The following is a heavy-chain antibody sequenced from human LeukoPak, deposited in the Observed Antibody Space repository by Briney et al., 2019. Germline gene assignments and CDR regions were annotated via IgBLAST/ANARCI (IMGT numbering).Heavy chain of an antibody. CDR3: ARGPGYGSGLGY. CDR1: GGSISSSNW. V-gene: IGHV4-4*02. Sequence: SETLSLTCAVSGGSISSSNWWSWVRQPPGKGLEWIGEIYHSGTTYYNPSLKSRVTISLDKSKNQFSLKVSSVTAADTAVYYCARGPGYGSGLGYWGQGTLVTVSS. CDR2: IYHSGTT. D-gene: IGHD3-10*01. J-gene: IGHJ4*02.